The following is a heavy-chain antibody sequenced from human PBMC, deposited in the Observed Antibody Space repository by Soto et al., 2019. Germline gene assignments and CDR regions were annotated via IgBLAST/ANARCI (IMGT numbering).Heavy chain of an antibody. V-gene: IGHV1-69*01. CDR2: VSPPFRTS. CDR1: GVSFNNNG. CDR3: ARVLYYGSGSYSPYGMDV. D-gene: IGHD3-10*01. J-gene: IGHJ6*02. Sequence: QVQLVQSGAEVKKPGSSVKVSCKTSGVSFNNNGIGWVRQAPGHGLEWMGGVSPPFRTSNYARKFQGRISITADASMGTVNMELSSLTSVDTAQYYCARVLYYGSGSYSPYGMDVWGQGTTVTVSS.